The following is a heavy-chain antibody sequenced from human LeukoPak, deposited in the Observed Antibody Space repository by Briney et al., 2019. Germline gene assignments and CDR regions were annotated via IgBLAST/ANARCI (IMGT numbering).Heavy chain of an antibody. V-gene: IGHV3-23*01. Sequence: GGSLRLSCAASGFTFSSYAMSWVRQAPGPGLQWVSAITGSGGSTYYADSVTGRFTISRDNSKNTLYLQMNSLRAEDTAVDYCAKNSGGLRFLEYNWFDPWGQATLVTVSS. D-gene: IGHD3-3*01. CDR3: AKNSGGLRFLEYNWFDP. CDR2: ITGSGGST. CDR1: GFTFSSYA. J-gene: IGHJ5*02.